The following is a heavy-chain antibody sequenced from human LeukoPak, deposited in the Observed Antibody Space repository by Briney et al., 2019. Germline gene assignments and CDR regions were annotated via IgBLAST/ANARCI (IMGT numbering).Heavy chain of an antibody. CDR1: GFTFSSYA. D-gene: IGHD6-13*01. Sequence: PGGSLRLSCAASGFTFSSYAMSWVRQAPGKGLEWVSAISGSGGSTYYADSVKGRFTISRDNSKNTLYLQMNSLRAEDTAVYYCAKEIPRSSSWYRGVDYWGQGTLVTVSS. V-gene: IGHV3-23*01. CDR3: AKEIPRSSSWYRGVDY. CDR2: ISGSGGST. J-gene: IGHJ4*02.